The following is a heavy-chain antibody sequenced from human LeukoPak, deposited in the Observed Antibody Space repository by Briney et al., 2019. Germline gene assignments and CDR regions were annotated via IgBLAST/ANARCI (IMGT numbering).Heavy chain of an antibody. CDR2: ISSSSSTI. CDR3: ARDPSNTSGRYVFFDY. D-gene: IGHD6-19*01. Sequence: PGGSLRLSCAASGFTFSSYNMNWVRQAPGKGLEWVSYISSSSSTIYYADSVKGRFTISRDNAKNSLYLQMNSLRAEDTAVYYCARDPSNTSGRYVFFDYWGQGSLVTVSS. CDR1: GFTFSSYN. V-gene: IGHV3-48*04. J-gene: IGHJ4*02.